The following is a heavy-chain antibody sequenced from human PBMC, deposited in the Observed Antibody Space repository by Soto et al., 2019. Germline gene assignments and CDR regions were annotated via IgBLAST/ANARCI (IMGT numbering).Heavy chain of an antibody. CDR1: GCTFSSYV. CDR3: AKDLEPNRGALYYYYGMDV. V-gene: IGHV3-30*18. CDR2: ISYDGSNK. Sequence: PGGSLRLSCAASGCTFSSYVMHWVRQAPGKGLEWVAVISYDGSNKYYADSVKGRFTISRDNSKNTLYLQMNSLRAEDTAVYYCAKDLEPNRGALYYYYGMDVWGQGTTVTVSS. J-gene: IGHJ6*02.